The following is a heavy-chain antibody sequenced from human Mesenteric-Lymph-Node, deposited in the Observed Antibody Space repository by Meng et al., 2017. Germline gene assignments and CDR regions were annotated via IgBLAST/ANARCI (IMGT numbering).Heavy chain of an antibody. CDR3: ARDGLGSGRNTR. Sequence: GSLRLSCTVSGGSISSYYWSWIRQPPGKGLEWIGYIYYSGSTNYNPSLKSRVTISVDTSKNQFSLKLSSVTAADTAVYYCARDGLGSGRNTRWGQGTLVTVSS. J-gene: IGHJ4*02. D-gene: IGHD3-10*01. CDR2: IYYSGST. CDR1: GGSISSYY. V-gene: IGHV4-59*01.